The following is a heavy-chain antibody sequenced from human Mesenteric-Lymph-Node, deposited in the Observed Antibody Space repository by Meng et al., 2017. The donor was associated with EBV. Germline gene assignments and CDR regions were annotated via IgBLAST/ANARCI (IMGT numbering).Heavy chain of an antibody. Sequence: QVQRGQSGAEVKKPGASVKVSCKASGYTNYAMHWVRQAPGQRLEWMGWINAGNGNTEYSQKFQGRVTITRDTSASTAHMEVSSLRSEDTAVYYCATAYCGSDCYVHYLIEYWGQGTLVTVSS. CDR1: GYTNYA. D-gene: IGHD2-21*02. V-gene: IGHV1-3*01. CDR2: INAGNGNT. CDR3: ATAYCGSDCYVHYLIEY. J-gene: IGHJ4*02.